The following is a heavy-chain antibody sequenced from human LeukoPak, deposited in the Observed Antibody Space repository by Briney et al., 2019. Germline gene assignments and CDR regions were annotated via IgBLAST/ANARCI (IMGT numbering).Heavy chain of an antibody. V-gene: IGHV1-2*06. CDR3: ARYSNSQSPFDY. J-gene: IGHJ4*02. CDR2: INPNSGGT. CDR1: GYTFTSYG. Sequence: ASVKVSCKASGYTFTSYGISWVRQAPGQGLEWMGRINPNSGGTNYAQKFQGRVTMTRDTSISTAHMELSRLRSDDTAVYYCARYSNSQSPFDYWGQGTLVTVSS. D-gene: IGHD4-11*01.